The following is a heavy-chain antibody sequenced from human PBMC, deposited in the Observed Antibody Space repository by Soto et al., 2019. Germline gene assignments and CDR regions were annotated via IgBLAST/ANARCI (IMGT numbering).Heavy chain of an antibody. CDR3: ARDSSRGYSYGTYFDY. D-gene: IGHD5-18*01. Sequence: QVQLVESGGGVVQPGRSLRLSCAASGFTFSSYGMHWVRQAPGKGLEWVAVIWDDGSNKYYADSVKGRFTISRDNSKNTLYLQMNSLRAEDTAVYYCARDSSRGYSYGTYFDYWGQGTLVTVSS. CDR1: GFTFSSYG. J-gene: IGHJ4*02. CDR2: IWDDGSNK. V-gene: IGHV3-33*01.